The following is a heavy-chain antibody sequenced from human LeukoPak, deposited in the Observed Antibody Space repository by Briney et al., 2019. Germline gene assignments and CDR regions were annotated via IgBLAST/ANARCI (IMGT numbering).Heavy chain of an antibody. Sequence: PGGSLILSCAASGFSFNTYGMLWVRQAPGKGLEWVAFIRYDGTNKYYADSVKGRFTISRDISNNALYLQMNSLRTEDTAVYYCAKDGRPSAPGGYELDCWGQGTLITVSS. CDR3: AKDGRPSAPGGYELDC. D-gene: IGHD3-16*01. CDR1: GFSFNTYG. CDR2: IRYDGTNK. V-gene: IGHV3-30*02. J-gene: IGHJ4*02.